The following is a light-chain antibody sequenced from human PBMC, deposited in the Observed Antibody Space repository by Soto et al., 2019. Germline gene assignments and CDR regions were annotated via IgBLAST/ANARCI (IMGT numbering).Light chain of an antibody. J-gene: IGLJ2*01. V-gene: IGLV2-23*01. CDR3: CSYAGSFSVI. CDR1: HSDVGSYNL. CDR2: EDS. Sequence: QSALTQPASVSGSPGQSITISCTGTHSDVGSYNLVSWYQQHPGKAPKLIIYEDSKRPSGVSNRFSGSKSGYTASLTISGLEADDEADYYCCSYAGSFSVIFGGGTKLTVL.